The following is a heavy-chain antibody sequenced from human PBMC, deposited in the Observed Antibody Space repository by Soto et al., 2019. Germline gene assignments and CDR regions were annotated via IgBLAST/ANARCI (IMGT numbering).Heavy chain of an antibody. V-gene: IGHV1-8*01. CDR1: GYTFTSYD. J-gene: IGHJ6*02. CDR3: ARGYDSSGWFWDYYYYGMDV. D-gene: IGHD6-19*01. Sequence: ASVKVSCKASGYTFTSYDINWVRQATGQGLEWMGWMNPNSGNTGYAQKFQGRVTMTRNTSISTAYMELSSLRSEDTAVYYCARGYDSSGWFWDYYYYGMDVWGQGTTVTVSS. CDR2: MNPNSGNT.